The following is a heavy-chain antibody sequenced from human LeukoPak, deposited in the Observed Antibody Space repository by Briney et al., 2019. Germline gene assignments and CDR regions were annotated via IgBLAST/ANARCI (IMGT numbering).Heavy chain of an antibody. V-gene: IGHV3-21*01. Sequence: GGSLRLSCAASGFTFSSYSMNWVRQAPGKGLEWVSSIGSSSSYIYYADSVKGRFTISRDDAKNSLYLQMNSLRVEDTAVYYCASDLYYDILTGPLGYWGQGTLVTVSS. D-gene: IGHD3-9*01. J-gene: IGHJ4*02. CDR1: GFTFSSYS. CDR2: IGSSSSYI. CDR3: ASDLYYDILTGPLGY.